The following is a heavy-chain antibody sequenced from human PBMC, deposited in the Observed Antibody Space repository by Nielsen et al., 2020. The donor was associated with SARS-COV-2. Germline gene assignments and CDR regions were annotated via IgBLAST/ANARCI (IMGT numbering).Heavy chain of an antibody. V-gene: IGHV3-23*01. CDR2: ISASGGNT. Sequence: GGSLRLSCTASGFTFSSYAMTWVRQAPGKGLEWVSTISASGGNTYYAESVKGRFTISRDNSKNTVSLQMNSLRAEDTAVYYCAKGSEQWLVLLGYWGQGTLVTVSS. CDR1: GFTFSSYA. J-gene: IGHJ4*02. D-gene: IGHD6-19*01. CDR3: AKGSEQWLVLLGY.